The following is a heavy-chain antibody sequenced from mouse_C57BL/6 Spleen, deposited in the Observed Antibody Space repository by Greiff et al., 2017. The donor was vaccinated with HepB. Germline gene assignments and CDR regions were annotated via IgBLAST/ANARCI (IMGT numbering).Heavy chain of an antibody. Sequence: QVQLQQSGPELVKPGASVKISCKASGYAFSSSWMNWVKQRPGKGLEWIGRIYPGDGDTNYNGKFKGKATLTADKSSSTAYMQLSSLTSEDSAVYFCARHYGSIAMDYWGQGTSVTVSS. CDR2: IYPGDGDT. CDR3: ARHYGSIAMDY. J-gene: IGHJ4*01. CDR1: GYAFSSSW. V-gene: IGHV1-82*01. D-gene: IGHD1-1*01.